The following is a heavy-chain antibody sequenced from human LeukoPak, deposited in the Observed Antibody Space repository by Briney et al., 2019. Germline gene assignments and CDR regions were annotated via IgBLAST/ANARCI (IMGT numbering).Heavy chain of an antibody. CDR1: GGSITNYY. Sequence: PSETLSLTCSVSGGSITNYYWSWIRHSPGKGLEWIGFIYNTGRTNYNPSLQSRVTMSIDTSKNQFSLKLSPVTAADTAVYYCARQGELAIDYWGQGTLVTVSS. CDR2: IYNTGRT. D-gene: IGHD1-26*01. CDR3: ARQGELAIDY. V-gene: IGHV4-59*08. J-gene: IGHJ4*02.